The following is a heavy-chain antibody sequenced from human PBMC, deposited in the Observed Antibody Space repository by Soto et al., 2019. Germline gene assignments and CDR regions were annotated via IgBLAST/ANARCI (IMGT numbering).Heavy chain of an antibody. Sequence: SETLSLTCTVSGGSISSSSYYWGWIRQPPGKGLEWIGSIYYSGSTYYNPSLNSRVTISVDTSKNQFSLKLSSVTAADTAVYYCARVLTGYSSSWHEVSWFDPWGQGTLVTVSS. D-gene: IGHD6-13*01. CDR2: IYYSGST. CDR1: GGSISSSSYY. V-gene: IGHV4-39*01. CDR3: ARVLTGYSSSWHEVSWFDP. J-gene: IGHJ5*02.